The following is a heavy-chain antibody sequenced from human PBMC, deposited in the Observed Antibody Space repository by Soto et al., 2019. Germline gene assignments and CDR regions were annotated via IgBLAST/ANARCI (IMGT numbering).Heavy chain of an antibody. CDR3: VRQPRIAVLGPLYYFDS. D-gene: IGHD6-19*01. CDR1: GGSFSGYY. J-gene: IGHJ4*02. CDR2: IYYSGSP. V-gene: IGHV4-34*01. Sequence: SETLSLTCAVYGGSFSGYYWSWIRQPPGKGLEWIGSIYYSGSPYFNPSLKSRVTISVDTSKNQFSLKLNSVTAADTALYYCVRQPRIAVLGPLYYFDSWGQGTLVTVSS.